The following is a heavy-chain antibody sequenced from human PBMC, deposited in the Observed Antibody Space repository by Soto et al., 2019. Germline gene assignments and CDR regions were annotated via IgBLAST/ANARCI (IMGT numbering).Heavy chain of an antibody. CDR2: IIPIFGTA. CDR1: GGTFSSYS. Sequence: ASVKVSCKASGGTFSSYSISWVRQAPGQGLEWMGGIIPIFGTANYAQKFQGRVTITADESTSTAYMELSSLRSEDTAVYYCARSGRMTMIVVDVGYGMDVWGQGTTVTGSS. CDR3: ARSGRMTMIVVDVGYGMDV. V-gene: IGHV1-69*13. D-gene: IGHD3-22*01. J-gene: IGHJ6*02.